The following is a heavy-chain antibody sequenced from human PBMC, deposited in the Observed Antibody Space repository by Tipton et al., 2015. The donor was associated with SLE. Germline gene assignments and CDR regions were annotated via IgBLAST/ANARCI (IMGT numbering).Heavy chain of an antibody. Sequence: TLSLTCTVSGGAISTFYWSWIRQSAGKGLEWIGRIYSSGRTNYNPSLKSRVTMSVDTSRKQFSLKLTSVTAADTAVYYCARHAYDFLDWGQGTLVAVSS. CDR3: ARHAYDFLD. V-gene: IGHV4-4*07. J-gene: IGHJ4*02. CDR1: GGAISTFY. CDR2: IYSSGRT. D-gene: IGHD3-3*01.